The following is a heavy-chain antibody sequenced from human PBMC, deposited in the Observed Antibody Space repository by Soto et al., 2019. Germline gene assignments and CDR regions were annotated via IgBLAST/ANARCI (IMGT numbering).Heavy chain of an antibody. Sequence: QVQLQESGPGLVKPSGTLSLTCAVSSGSISSSNWWGWVRQPPGKGLEWIGEIYHSGSTNYNPSLKSRVTISVDKSKNQFSLKLSSVTAADTAVYYCARASPGYCSGGSCPGDAFDIWGQGTMVTVSS. J-gene: IGHJ3*02. V-gene: IGHV4-4*02. CDR1: SGSISSSNW. D-gene: IGHD2-15*01. CDR3: ARASPGYCSGGSCPGDAFDI. CDR2: IYHSGST.